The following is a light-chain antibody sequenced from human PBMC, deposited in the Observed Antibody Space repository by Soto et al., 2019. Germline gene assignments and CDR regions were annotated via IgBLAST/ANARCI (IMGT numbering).Light chain of an antibody. V-gene: IGLV7-46*01. CDR2: DTT. J-gene: IGLJ3*02. CDR3: LLSYSGAWV. Sequence: QAVVSQEPSLTVSPGGTVTLTCGSSTGTVTSDHLPYWFQQKAGQAPRTLIYDTTNKHSWTPARFSGALLGGKAALTLSGAQPEDAADYYCLLSYSGAWVFGGGTKVTVL. CDR1: TGTVTSDHL.